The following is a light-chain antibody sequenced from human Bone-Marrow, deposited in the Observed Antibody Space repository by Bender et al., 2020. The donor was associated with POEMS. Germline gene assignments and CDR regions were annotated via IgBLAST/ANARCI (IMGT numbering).Light chain of an antibody. CDR3: CSYAGNYAWV. CDR2: EGT. CDR1: SSDVGGYNY. J-gene: IGLJ3*02. Sequence: QSALTQPPSASGSPGESVTISCTGTSSDVGGYNYVSWYQQHPGKVPKLIIYEGTKRPSGVPDRFSACKSGTTASLTISGLQSEDEADYHCCSYAGNYAWVFGGGTNLTVL. V-gene: IGLV2-11*01.